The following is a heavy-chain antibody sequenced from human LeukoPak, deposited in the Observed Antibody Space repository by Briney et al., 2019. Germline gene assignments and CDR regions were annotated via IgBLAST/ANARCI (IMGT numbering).Heavy chain of an antibody. D-gene: IGHD4-23*01. CDR1: GDTFTGYY. J-gene: IGHJ4*02. Sequence: ASVKVSCKASGDTFTGYYMHWVRQAPGQGLEWMGWINPNSGGTNYPQKFQGRVTMTRDTSISTAYMELSRLGSDDTVVYYCAIDYGDKSGWGQGTLVTVSS. V-gene: IGHV1-2*02. CDR2: INPNSGGT. CDR3: AIDYGDKSG.